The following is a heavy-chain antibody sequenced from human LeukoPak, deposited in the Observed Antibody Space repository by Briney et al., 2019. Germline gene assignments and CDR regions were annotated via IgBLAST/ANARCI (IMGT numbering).Heavy chain of an antibody. CDR1: GGSFSGYY. D-gene: IGHD3-22*01. Sequence: PSETLSLTCAVYGGSFSGYYWSWIRQPPGKGLEWIGYIYYSGSTYYNPSLKSRVTISVDTSKNQFSLKLSSVTAADTAVYYCASKYYYDSSGYLGYFDYWGQGTLVTVSS. CDR3: ASKYYYDSSGYLGYFDY. CDR2: IYYSGST. J-gene: IGHJ4*02. V-gene: IGHV4-34*09.